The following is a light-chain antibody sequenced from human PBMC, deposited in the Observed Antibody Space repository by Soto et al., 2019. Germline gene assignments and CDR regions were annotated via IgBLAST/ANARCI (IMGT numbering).Light chain of an antibody. CDR2: ANK. CDR3: QSYDSGLSGSL. CDR1: TSNIGAGYD. V-gene: IGLV1-40*01. Sequence: QSVLTQPPSVSGAPGQRVTISCTGTTSNIGAGYDVHWYQVLPGRAPKLLIYANKDRPSGVPDRFSGSKSGTSASLAITGLQAEDEADYYCQSYDSGLSGSLFGGGTRLTVL. J-gene: IGLJ2*01.